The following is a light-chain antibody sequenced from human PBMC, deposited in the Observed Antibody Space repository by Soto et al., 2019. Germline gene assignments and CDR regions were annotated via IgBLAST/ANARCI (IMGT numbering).Light chain of an antibody. CDR1: QSISTW. J-gene: IGKJ4*01. V-gene: IGKV1-5*03. CDR2: KAS. Sequence: DIQMTQSPSTLSASVGDRVTITCRASQSISTWLAWYQQKPGKAPKLLIYKASNLEGGVPSRFSGSGSGTEFNITISSLQPDDFAPYYCQKYNTYPLTFGGGTTVEIK. CDR3: QKYNTYPLT.